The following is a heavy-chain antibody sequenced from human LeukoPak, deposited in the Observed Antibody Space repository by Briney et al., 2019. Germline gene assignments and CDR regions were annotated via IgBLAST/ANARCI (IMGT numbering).Heavy chain of an antibody. CDR1: GFTFSRYS. J-gene: IGHJ3*02. Sequence: PGGSLRLSCAASGFTFSRYSMNWVRQTPGKGLEWVSYISSSSSTIYYADSVKGRFTISRDNAKNSLSLQMNSLRAEDTAVYYCARDEYNWNVDAFDIWGQGTVVTVSS. V-gene: IGHV3-48*01. CDR2: ISSSSSTI. CDR3: ARDEYNWNVDAFDI. D-gene: IGHD1-20*01.